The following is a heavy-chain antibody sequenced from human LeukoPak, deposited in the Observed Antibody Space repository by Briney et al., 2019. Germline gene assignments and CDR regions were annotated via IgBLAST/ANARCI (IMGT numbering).Heavy chain of an antibody. J-gene: IGHJ4*02. CDR2: ISSSSNYI. CDR3: VKSGYNRFDY. D-gene: IGHD5-24*01. V-gene: IGHV3-21*04. Sequence: PGGSLRLSCVASGFTFTDYSMNWVRQAPGKGLEWVSSISSSSNYIYYGDSVKGRFTISRDNSKNSLYLQINSLRAADTAVYYCVKSGYNRFDYWGQGALVTVSS. CDR1: GFTFTDYS.